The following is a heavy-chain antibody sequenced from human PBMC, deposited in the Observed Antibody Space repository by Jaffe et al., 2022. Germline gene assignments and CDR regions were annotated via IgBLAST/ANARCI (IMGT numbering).Heavy chain of an antibody. J-gene: IGHJ3*02. CDR2: IKQDGSEK. V-gene: IGHV3-7*01. Sequence: EVQLVESGGGLVQPGGSLRLSCAASGFTFSSYWMSWVRQAPGKGLEWVANIKQDGSEKYYVDSVKGRFTISRDNAKNSLYLQMNSLRAEDTAVYYCARDGYDFWSGYYGSSLHDAFDIWGQGTMVTVSS. CDR1: GFTFSSYW. CDR3: ARDGYDFWSGYYGSSLHDAFDI. D-gene: IGHD3-3*01.